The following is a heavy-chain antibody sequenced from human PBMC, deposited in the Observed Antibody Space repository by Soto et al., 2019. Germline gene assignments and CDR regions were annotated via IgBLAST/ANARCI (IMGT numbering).Heavy chain of an antibody. CDR3: ARGGKGSGSYYKPDY. J-gene: IGHJ4*02. CDR1: GYTFTSYA. V-gene: IGHV1-3*01. D-gene: IGHD3-10*01. Sequence: QVQLVQSGAEVKKPGASVKVSCKASGYTFTSYAMHWVRQAPGQRLEWMGWLNAGNGNTKYSQKFQGRVTITRDTSASTAYMELSSLRSEDTAVYYCARGGKGSGSYYKPDYWGQGTLVTVSS. CDR2: LNAGNGNT.